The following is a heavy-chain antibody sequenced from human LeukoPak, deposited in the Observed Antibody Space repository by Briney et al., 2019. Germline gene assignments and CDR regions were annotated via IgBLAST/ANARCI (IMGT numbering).Heavy chain of an antibody. CDR1: GDSISKSHW. V-gene: IGHV4-4*02. CDR2: IYHSGNT. D-gene: IGHD5-24*01. Sequence: PSETLSLTCAVSGDSISKSHWWSWVRQPPGEGLEWIGRIYHSGNTNYIPSLKIRVTISVDKTKNQFSLKLSSVTAADTAVYYCARGRFLRWLQPYYFDCWGQGTLVTVSS. CDR3: ARGRFLRWLQPYYFDC. J-gene: IGHJ4*02.